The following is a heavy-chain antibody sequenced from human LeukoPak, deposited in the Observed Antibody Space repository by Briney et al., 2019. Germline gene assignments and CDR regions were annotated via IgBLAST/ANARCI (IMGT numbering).Heavy chain of an antibody. CDR3: ARALSSAWGLVDC. Sequence: PGGSLRLSCAASGFTSTTYSMHWVRQVPGKGLVWVSRIKSDGSRTYYADSVKGRFTISRDNAKSTLYLQMDSLRAEDTAVYYCARALSSAWGLVDCWGQGTLVTVSS. D-gene: IGHD6-19*01. J-gene: IGHJ4*02. CDR2: IKSDGSRT. V-gene: IGHV3-74*01. CDR1: GFTSTTYS.